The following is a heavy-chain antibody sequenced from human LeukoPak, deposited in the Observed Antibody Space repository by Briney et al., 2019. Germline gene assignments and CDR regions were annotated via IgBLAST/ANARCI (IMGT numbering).Heavy chain of an antibody. J-gene: IGHJ4*02. D-gene: IGHD3-22*01. CDR1: GFTFGDYA. CDR2: IRSKAYGGTT. V-gene: IGHV3-49*04. CDR3: TRESTPPYYYDSSGYYNVDY. Sequence: GGSLRLSCTASGFTFGDYAMSWVRQAPGKGLEWVGFIRSKAYGGTTEYAASVKGRFTISRDDSTTIAYLQMNSLKTEDTAVYYCTRESTPPYYYDSSGYYNVDYWGQGTLVTVSS.